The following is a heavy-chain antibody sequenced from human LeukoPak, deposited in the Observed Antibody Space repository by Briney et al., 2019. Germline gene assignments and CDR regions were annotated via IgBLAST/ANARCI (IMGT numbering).Heavy chain of an antibody. CDR3: ARNLPAADY. J-gene: IGHJ4*02. CDR2: ISWNSDST. CDR1: GFTFDDYA. Sequence: GRSLRLSCAASGFTFDDYAMNWVRQAPGKGLEWVSGISWNSDSTGYADSVKGRFTISRDNAKNSLYLQMNSLRAEDTAVYYCARNLPAADYWGQGTLVTVSS. D-gene: IGHD2-2*01. V-gene: IGHV3-9*01.